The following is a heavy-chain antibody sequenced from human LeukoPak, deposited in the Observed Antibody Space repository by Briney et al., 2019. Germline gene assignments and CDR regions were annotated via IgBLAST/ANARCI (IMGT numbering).Heavy chain of an antibody. CDR2: IGGLGSST. CDR1: GFTFSSHA. CDR3: ARDPGVVAFHYFDF. Sequence: SGGSLRLSCAVSGFTFSSHAMAWVRQAPGKGLEWVSAIGGLGSSTYYGDSVKGRFTISRDNSKNTVYLQMDSLRVEDTAVYYCARDPGVVAFHYFDFWGQGTLITVSS. J-gene: IGHJ4*02. D-gene: IGHD3-3*01. V-gene: IGHV3-23*01.